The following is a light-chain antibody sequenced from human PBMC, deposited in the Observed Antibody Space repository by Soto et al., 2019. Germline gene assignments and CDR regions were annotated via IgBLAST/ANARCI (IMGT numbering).Light chain of an antibody. CDR3: QNYNGAPLT. CDR2: EAS. V-gene: IGKV1-27*01. J-gene: IGKJ4*01. Sequence: DMQMTQSPSSLSASVGDRVTITCRASQGINKYLVWYQQKPGKAPELLIHEASTLQPGVPSRFSGSGSGTDSTLTISSLQPEDVATYYCQNYNGAPLTFGGGTKVEIK. CDR1: QGINKY.